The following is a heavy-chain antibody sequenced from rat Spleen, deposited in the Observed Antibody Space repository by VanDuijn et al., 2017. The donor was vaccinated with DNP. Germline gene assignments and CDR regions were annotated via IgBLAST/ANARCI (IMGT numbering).Heavy chain of an antibody. V-gene: IGHV5S23*01. CDR1: GFTFSDYN. CDR3: ARERILRTHQGFAY. Sequence: EVQLVESGGGLVQPGMSLKLSCAASGFTFSDYNLAWIRQVPGKGLEWVASITSSGGSNYYPDSVKGRFTISRDNAKNTLYLQMNSLRSEDTATYYCARERILRTHQGFAYWGQGTLVTVSS. D-gene: IGHD1-6*01. J-gene: IGHJ3*01. CDR2: ITSSGGSN.